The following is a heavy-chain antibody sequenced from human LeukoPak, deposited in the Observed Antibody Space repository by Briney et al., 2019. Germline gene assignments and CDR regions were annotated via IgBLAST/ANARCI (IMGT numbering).Heavy chain of an antibody. D-gene: IGHD3-3*01. CDR2: INHSGST. CDR1: GGSFSGYY. CDR3: ARGTEGITIFGVVRSRYGMDV. V-gene: IGHV4-34*01. J-gene: IGHJ6*02. Sequence: SETLSLTCAVYGGSFSGYYWSWIRQPPGKGLEWIGEINHSGSTNYNPSLKSRVTISVDTSKNQFSLKLSSVTAADTAVYYCARGTEGITIFGVVRSRYGMDVWGQGTTVTVSS.